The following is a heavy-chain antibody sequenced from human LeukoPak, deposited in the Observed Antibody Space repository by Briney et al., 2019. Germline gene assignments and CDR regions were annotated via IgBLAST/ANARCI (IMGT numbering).Heavy chain of an antibody. CDR3: ARLRYDGSGYSLDY. V-gene: IGHV4-31*03. CDR2: IYYSGST. J-gene: IGHJ4*02. D-gene: IGHD3-22*01. Sequence: SETLSLTCTVSLGSITGGDYYWTWIRQNPGKGLEWIGYIYYSGSTYYNPSLKSRVGISVDTSQNQFSLKLSSVTAADTAVYYCARLRYDGSGYSLDYWGQGTLVTVSS. CDR1: LGSITGGDYY.